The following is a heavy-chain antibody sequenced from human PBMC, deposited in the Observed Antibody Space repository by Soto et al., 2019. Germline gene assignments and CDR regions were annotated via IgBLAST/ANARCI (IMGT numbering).Heavy chain of an antibody. CDR1: GGTFSSYA. Sequence: ASVKVSCKASGGTFSSYAISWVRQAPGQGLEWMGGIIPIFGTANYAQKFQGRVTITADESTSTAYMELSSLRSEDTAVYYCARDPYIVVVPAAIPGGGRGRGYYYYGMDVWGLGTTVTVSS. V-gene: IGHV1-69*13. CDR3: ARDPYIVVVPAAIPGGGRGRGYYYYGMDV. J-gene: IGHJ6*02. D-gene: IGHD2-2*01. CDR2: IIPIFGTA.